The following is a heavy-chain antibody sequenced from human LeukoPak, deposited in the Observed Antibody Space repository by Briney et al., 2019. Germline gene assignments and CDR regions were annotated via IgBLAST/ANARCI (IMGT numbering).Heavy chain of an antibody. D-gene: IGHD6-19*01. J-gene: IGHJ1*01. CDR2: INHSGST. V-gene: IGHV4-34*01. CDR1: GGSFSGYY. CDR3: ARDLVAGTNQH. Sequence: PSETLSLTCAVYGGSFSGYYWSWIRQPPGKGLEWIGEINHSGSTNYSPSLKSRVTISVDTSKNQFSLNLRSVTAADTAVYYCARDLVAGTNQHWGQGTLVTVSS.